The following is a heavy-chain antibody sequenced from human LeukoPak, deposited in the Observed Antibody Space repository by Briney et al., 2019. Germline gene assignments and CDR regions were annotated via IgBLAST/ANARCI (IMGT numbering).Heavy chain of an antibody. CDR2: IYYSGST. V-gene: IGHV4-59*08. J-gene: IGHJ3*01. Sequence: PSETLSLTCTVSGGSISSYYWSWIRQPPGKGLEWIGYIYYSGSTNYNPSLKSRVTISVDTPKNQFSLKLSSVTAADTAVYYCARLTLRYYDSSGYESWGQGTMVTVSS. CDR3: ARLTLRYYDSSGYES. CDR1: GGSISSYY. D-gene: IGHD3-22*01.